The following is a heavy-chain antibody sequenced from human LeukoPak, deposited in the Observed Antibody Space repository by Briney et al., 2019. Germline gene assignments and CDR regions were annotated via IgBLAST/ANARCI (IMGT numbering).Heavy chain of an antibody. Sequence: SETLSLTCTVSGGSISSYYWSWIRQPPGKGLEWIGYIYYGGSTNYNPSLKSRVTISVDKSKNQFSLKLTSVTAADTAVYYCARDRAGYGDGYMDVWGKGTTVTVSS. CDR1: GGSISSYY. D-gene: IGHD4-17*01. CDR2: IYYGGST. V-gene: IGHV4-59*12. CDR3: ARDRAGYGDGYMDV. J-gene: IGHJ6*03.